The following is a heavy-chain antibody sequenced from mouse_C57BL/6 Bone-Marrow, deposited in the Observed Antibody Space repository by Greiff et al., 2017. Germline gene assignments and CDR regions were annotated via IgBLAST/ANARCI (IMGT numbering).Heavy chain of an antibody. Sequence: VQLQQPGAELVKPGASVKLSCKASGYTFTSYWMHWVKQRPGQGLEWIGMIHPNSGSTNYNEKFKSKATLTVDKSSSTAYMQLSSLTSEDSAVYYCARRLRQLRQYYFDYWGQGTTRTVSS. V-gene: IGHV1-64*01. CDR2: IHPNSGST. CDR1: GYTFTSYW. J-gene: IGHJ2*01. CDR3: ARRLRQLRQYYFDY. D-gene: IGHD3-2*02.